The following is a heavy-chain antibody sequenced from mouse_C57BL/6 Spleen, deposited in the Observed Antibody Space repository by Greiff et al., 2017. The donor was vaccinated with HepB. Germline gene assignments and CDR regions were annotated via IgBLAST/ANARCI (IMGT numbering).Heavy chain of an antibody. J-gene: IGHJ3*01. CDR3: ARERLGPTWFAY. V-gene: IGHV1-59*01. CDR1: GYTFTSYW. D-gene: IGHD4-1*01. Sequence: VQLQQPGAELVRPGTSVKLSCKASGYTFTSYWMHWVKQRPGQGLEWIGVIDPSDSYTNYNQKFKGKATLTVDTSSSTAYMQLSSLTSEDSAVYYCARERLGPTWFAYWGQGTLVTVSA. CDR2: IDPSDSYT.